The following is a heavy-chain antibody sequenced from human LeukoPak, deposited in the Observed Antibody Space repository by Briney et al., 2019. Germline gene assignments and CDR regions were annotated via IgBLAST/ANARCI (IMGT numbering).Heavy chain of an antibody. V-gene: IGHV4-39*01. CDR1: TGSINNTAYY. J-gene: IGHJ6*02. D-gene: IGHD6-19*01. CDR2: IYYRGTA. Sequence: SETLSLTCTVSTGSINNTAYYWGWIRQPPGKGLEWIGSIYYRGTAYSFPSLKSRVTISVDTSKNQFSLKLSSVTAADTAVYYCARHLSYSTGWLRGYAMDVWGHGTTVTVSS. CDR3: ARHLSYSTGWLRGYAMDV.